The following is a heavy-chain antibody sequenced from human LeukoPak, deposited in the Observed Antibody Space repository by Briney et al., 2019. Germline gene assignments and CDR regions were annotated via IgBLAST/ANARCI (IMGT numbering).Heavy chain of an antibody. CDR2: INPSGGST. J-gene: IGHJ4*02. Sequence: ASVNVSCKASGYTFTSYYMHWVRQAPGQGLEWMGIINPSGGSTSYAQKFQGRVTMTRDTSTSTVYMELSSLRSEDTAVYYCARAYSSGWYFDYWGQGTLVTVSS. V-gene: IGHV1-46*01. CDR1: GYTFTSYY. D-gene: IGHD6-19*01. CDR3: ARAYSSGWYFDY.